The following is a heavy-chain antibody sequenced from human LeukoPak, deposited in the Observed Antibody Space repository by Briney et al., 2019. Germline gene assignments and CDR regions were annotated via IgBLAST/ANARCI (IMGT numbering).Heavy chain of an antibody. CDR1: GYTFTGYY. V-gene: IGHV1-2*02. D-gene: IGHD1-26*01. Sequence: ASVKVSCKASGYTFTGYYMHWVRQAPGQGLEWMGWINPNSGGTNYAQKFQGRVTMTRDTSISTAYMELSRLRSDDTAVYYCARIREGHDAFDIWGQGTTITVSS. CDR2: INPNSGGT. J-gene: IGHJ3*02. CDR3: ARIREGHDAFDI.